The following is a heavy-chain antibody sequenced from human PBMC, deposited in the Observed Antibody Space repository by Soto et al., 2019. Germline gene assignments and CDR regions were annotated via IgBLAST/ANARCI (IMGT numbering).Heavy chain of an antibody. CDR3: ARERYSSRWFDTRWFDT. J-gene: IGHJ5*02. V-gene: IGHV4-39*02. CDR2: IYYSGST. D-gene: IGHD6-13*01. Sequence: LSLTCTVSGGSISSSTYYWGWIRQPPGKGLEWIGSIYYSGSTYYNPSLKSRVTMSVDTSKNQFSLKLRSVTAADTAVYYCARERYSSRWFDTRWFDTWGQGTLVTVSS. CDR1: GGSISSSTYY.